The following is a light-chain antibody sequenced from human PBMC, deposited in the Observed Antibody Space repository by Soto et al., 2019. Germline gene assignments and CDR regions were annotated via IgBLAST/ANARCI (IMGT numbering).Light chain of an antibody. V-gene: IGKV3D-15*03. Sequence: EIGMTQSPATLSVSPGVRATLSCRASENVASNVAWYQQKFGQPPRLIIYKAFNRATGVPARFSASGSGTEFTLTISVMQSEDVAVYYCQQYILRPYSFGQGTKVEI. CDR2: KAF. CDR1: ENVASN. CDR3: QQYILRPYS. J-gene: IGKJ2*03.